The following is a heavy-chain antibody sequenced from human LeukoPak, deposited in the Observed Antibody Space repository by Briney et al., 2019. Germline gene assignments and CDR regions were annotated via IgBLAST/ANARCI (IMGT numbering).Heavy chain of an antibody. CDR1: GYTFTSYY. CDR3: ARGVPTGDQCFDY. J-gene: IGHJ4*02. CDR2: INPSGGST. V-gene: IGHV1-46*01. Sequence: ASVKVSCKASGYTFTSYYIHWVRQAPGQGLEWMGIINPSGGSTSYAQKFQGRVTTTRDTSTSTVYMELSSPRSEDTAVYYCARGVPTGDQCFDYWGQGTLVTVSS. D-gene: IGHD7-27*01.